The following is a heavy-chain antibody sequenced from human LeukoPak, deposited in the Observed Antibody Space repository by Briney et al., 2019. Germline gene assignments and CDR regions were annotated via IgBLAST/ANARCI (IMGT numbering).Heavy chain of an antibody. CDR2: IYYSGST. V-gene: IGHV4-30-4*01. CDR3: ARRLAAAGTEGPWFDP. J-gene: IGHJ5*02. CDR1: GGSISSADYY. D-gene: IGHD6-13*01. Sequence: SETPSLTCTVSGGSISSADYYWSWIRQPPGKGLEWIGYIYYSGSTYYNPSLKSRVTISVDTSKNQFSLKLSSVTAADTAVYYCARRLAAAGTEGPWFDPWGQGTLVTVSS.